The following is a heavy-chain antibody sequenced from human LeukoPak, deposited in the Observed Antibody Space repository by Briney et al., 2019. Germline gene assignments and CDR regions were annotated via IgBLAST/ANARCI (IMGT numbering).Heavy chain of an antibody. CDR1: GFTVSSNY. V-gene: IGHV3-53*01. CDR3: ARDSGRYCTIDSCYTDFDY. J-gene: IGHJ4*01. D-gene: IGHD2-2*02. CDR2: IYSGGST. Sequence: GGSLRLSCAASGFTVSSNYMSWVRQAPGKGLEWVSVIYSGGSTYYADSVKGRFTISRDNSKNTLYLQMNSLRAEDTAVYYCARDSGRYCTIDSCYTDFDYWGRGTLVSVSS.